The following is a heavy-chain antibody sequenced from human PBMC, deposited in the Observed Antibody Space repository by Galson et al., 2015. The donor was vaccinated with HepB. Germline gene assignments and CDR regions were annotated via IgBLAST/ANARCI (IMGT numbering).Heavy chain of an antibody. V-gene: IGHV3-49*03. J-gene: IGHJ5*02. CDR1: GFTFGDYA. CDR2: IRSKGYGGTT. CDR3: ARDWGIAVADTWWFDP. D-gene: IGHD6-19*01. Sequence: SLRLSCAASGFTFGDYAMNWFRQAPGKGLEWVGFIRSKGYGGTTEYAASVKGRFTISRDDSKSIAYLQMNSLKTEDTAVYYCARDWGIAVADTWWFDPWGQGTLVTVSS.